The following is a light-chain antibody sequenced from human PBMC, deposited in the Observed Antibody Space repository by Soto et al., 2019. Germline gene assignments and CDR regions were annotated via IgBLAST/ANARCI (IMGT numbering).Light chain of an antibody. V-gene: IGLV1-44*01. CDR2: SNN. CDR1: SSNIGSNT. J-gene: IGLJ2*01. Sequence: QSVLTQPPSASGTPGQRVPISCSGSSSNIGSNTVNWYQQLPGTAPKLLIYSNNQRPSGVPDRFSGSKSGTSASLAISGLQSEYEADYYCAAWDDSLNAVVFGGGTKLTVL. CDR3: AAWDDSLNAVV.